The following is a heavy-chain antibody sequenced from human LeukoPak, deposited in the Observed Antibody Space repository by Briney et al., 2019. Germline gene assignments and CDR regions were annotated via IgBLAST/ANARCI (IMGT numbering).Heavy chain of an antibody. V-gene: IGHV1-2*02. CDR2: INPNSGGT. CDR1: GYTFTGYY. Sequence: ASVKVSCKASGYTFTGYYMYWVRQALGQGLEWMGWINPNSGGTNYAQKFQGRVTLTKDTSISTAYMELSRLRSDDTAVYYCARESDSYYFDYWGQGTLVTVSS. J-gene: IGHJ4*02. CDR3: ARESDSYYFDY. D-gene: IGHD5-18*01.